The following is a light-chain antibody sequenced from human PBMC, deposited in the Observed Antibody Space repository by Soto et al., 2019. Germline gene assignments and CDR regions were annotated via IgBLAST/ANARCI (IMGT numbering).Light chain of an antibody. CDR3: SSYTSSSTYV. CDR1: SSDVGYYNY. V-gene: IGLV2-14*01. CDR2: DVN. J-gene: IGLJ1*01. Sequence: QSALTQPASVSGSPGQSIAISCTGTSSDVGYYNYVSWYQQHPGKAPKVMIYDVNNRPSGVSDRFSGSKSGNTASLTISGLQAEDEADYYCSSYTSSSTYVCGTGTKLTVL.